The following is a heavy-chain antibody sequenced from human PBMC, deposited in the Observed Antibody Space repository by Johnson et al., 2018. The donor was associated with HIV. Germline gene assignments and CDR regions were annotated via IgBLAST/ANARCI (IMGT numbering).Heavy chain of an antibody. D-gene: IGHD4-17*01. CDR3: ATLVSDYDDTLTDDAFHI. V-gene: IGHV3-30*04. Sequence: QVQLVESGGGVVQPGRSLRLSCAASGFTFSSYAMHWVRQAPGKGLEWVAVISYDGSNKYYADSVKGRFTISRDNSKNTLYLQMNSLRAEDTAVYYCATLVSDYDDTLTDDAFHIWGQGTVLTVSS. CDR2: ISYDGSNK. J-gene: IGHJ3*02. CDR1: GFTFSSYA.